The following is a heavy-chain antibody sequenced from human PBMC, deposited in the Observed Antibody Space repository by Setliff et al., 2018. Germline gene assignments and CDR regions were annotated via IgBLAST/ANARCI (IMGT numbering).Heavy chain of an antibody. J-gene: IGHJ4*02. V-gene: IGHV4-4*02. D-gene: IGHD2-8*01. Sequence: SETLSLTCAVSGGSISSSNWWSWVRQPPGKGLEWIGEIYHTGSTNYNPSLKSRLTISVDKSKNQFSLRLSSVTAADTAVYCARYGENSKWDNWGQGTLVTVSS. CDR2: IYHTGST. CDR3: ARYGENSKWDN. CDR1: GGSISSSNW.